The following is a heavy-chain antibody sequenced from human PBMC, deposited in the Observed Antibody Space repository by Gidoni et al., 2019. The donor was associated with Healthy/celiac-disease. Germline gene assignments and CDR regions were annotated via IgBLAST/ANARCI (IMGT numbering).Heavy chain of an antibody. CDR3: ARLDSGSYYLGYYYYGMDV. D-gene: IGHD1-26*01. Sequence: EVQLVPSGAEVNTPGESLKTSCKGSGYSFTNYWIGWVRQMPGKGLEWMGIIYPGDSDTRYSPSFQGQVTISADKSISTAYLQWSSLKASDTAMYYCARLDSGSYYLGYYYYGMDVWGQGTTVTVSS. CDR2: IYPGDSDT. J-gene: IGHJ6*02. V-gene: IGHV5-51*03. CDR1: GYSFTNYW.